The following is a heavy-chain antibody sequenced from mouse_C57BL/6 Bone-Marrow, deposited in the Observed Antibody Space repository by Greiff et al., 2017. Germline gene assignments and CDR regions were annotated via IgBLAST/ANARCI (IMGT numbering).Heavy chain of an antibody. CDR1: GFTFSDYY. V-gene: IGHV5-12*01. CDR3: ARHGGSSPFAY. D-gene: IGHD1-1*01. J-gene: IGHJ3*01. CDR2: ISNGGGST. Sequence: EVQRVESGGGLVQPGGSLKLSCAASGFTFSDYYMYWVRQTPEKRLEWVAYISNGGGSTYYPDTVKGRFTISRDNAKNTLYLQMSRLKSEDTAMYYCARHGGSSPFAYWGQGTLVTVSA.